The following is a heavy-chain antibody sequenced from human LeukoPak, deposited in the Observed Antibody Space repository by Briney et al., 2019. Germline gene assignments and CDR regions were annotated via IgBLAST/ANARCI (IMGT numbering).Heavy chain of an antibody. CDR3: GSGNYLVY. CDR1: GFTFSTYL. V-gene: IGHV3-74*01. D-gene: IGHD1-26*01. Sequence: GGSLRLSCAASGFTFSTYLMHWVRQAPGKGLVWVSRINTDGSITTYADSVKGRFTISRDNAKNTLYLQMNSLRDEDTAVYYCGSGNYLVYWGQGTLVTVSS. J-gene: IGHJ4*02. CDR2: INTDGSIT.